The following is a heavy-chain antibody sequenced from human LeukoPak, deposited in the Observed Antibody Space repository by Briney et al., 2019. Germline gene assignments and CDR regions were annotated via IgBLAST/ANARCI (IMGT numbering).Heavy chain of an antibody. J-gene: IGHJ4*02. CDR2: IYYSGNT. Sequence: SETLSLTCTVSGGSISSSSYYWGWIRHPPGKALEWIGSIYYSGNTYYNPSLKSRVTISVDMSKNQFSLKLSSVTAADTAVYYCARHLTSGWGPYYFDYWGQGTLVTVSS. V-gene: IGHV4-39*01. D-gene: IGHD6-19*01. CDR3: ARHLTSGWGPYYFDY. CDR1: GGSISSSSYY.